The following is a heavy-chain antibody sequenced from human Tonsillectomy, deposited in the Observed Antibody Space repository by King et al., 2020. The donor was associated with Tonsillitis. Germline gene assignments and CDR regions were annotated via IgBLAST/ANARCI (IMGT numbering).Heavy chain of an antibody. V-gene: IGHV3-49*04. Sequence: VQLVESGGGLVQPGRSLRLSCTASGFTFGDYAMSWVRQAPGKGLEWVGFIRSKTYGGTTEYAASVKGRFTISRDDSKSIAYLQMNSLKTEDTAVYYCSRSPASGYYYYYYMDVWGKGPRSPSP. CDR2: IRSKTYGGTT. CDR3: SRSPASGYYYYYYMDV. D-gene: IGHD3-10*01. J-gene: IGHJ6*03. CDR1: GFTFGDYA.